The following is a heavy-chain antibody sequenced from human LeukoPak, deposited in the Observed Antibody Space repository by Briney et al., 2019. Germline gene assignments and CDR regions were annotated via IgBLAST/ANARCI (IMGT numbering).Heavy chain of an antibody. CDR3: ARGPGRYYDFWSGSNYFDY. CDR1: GYTFTSYD. Sequence: ASVKVSCKASGYTFTSYDINWVRQATGQGLEWMGWMNTNSGNTGYAQKFQGRVTMTRNTSISTAYMELSSLRSEDTAVYYCARGPGRYYDFWSGSNYFDYWGQGTLVTVSS. CDR2: MNTNSGNT. J-gene: IGHJ4*02. V-gene: IGHV1-8*01. D-gene: IGHD3-3*01.